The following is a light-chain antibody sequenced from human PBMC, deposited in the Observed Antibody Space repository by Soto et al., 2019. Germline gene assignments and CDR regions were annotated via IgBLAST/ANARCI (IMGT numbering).Light chain of an antibody. CDR3: QVRDSSNDYLV. CDR2: DDT. Sequence: SYDLTQPPSVSVAPGQTARITCEGHNIGSKSVHWYQLRTGQAPAVVVYDDTDRPSGIPERFSGSNSGNTATLTITSVEAGDGADYYCQVRDSSNDYLVFGGGTQLTVL. J-gene: IGLJ3*02. CDR1: NIGSKS. V-gene: IGLV3-21*02.